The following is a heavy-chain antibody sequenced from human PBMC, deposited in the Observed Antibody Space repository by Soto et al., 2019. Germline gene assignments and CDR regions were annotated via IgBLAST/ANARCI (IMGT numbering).Heavy chain of an antibody. CDR2: ISDSGISI. CDR1: GFAFYNYA. D-gene: IGHD1-26*01. V-gene: IGHV3-23*01. CDR3: AKDARRTGLLGQWVG. J-gene: IGHJ4*02. Sequence: EEQLLESGGGLIQPGGSLGLSCAASGFAFYNYAMAWVRQAPGKGLEWVSGISDSGISIYYTDSVKGRFTISRDNSKNTLFLQMDSLRGEDTALYYCAKDARRTGLLGQWVGWGQGTLVTVSS.